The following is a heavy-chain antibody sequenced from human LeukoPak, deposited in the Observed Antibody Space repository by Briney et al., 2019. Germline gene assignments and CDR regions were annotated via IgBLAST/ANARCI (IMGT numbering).Heavy chain of an antibody. Sequence: GGALRVSCAASGVSFSSDWAHWVRQAPGRGVVWVSRINVHGSDTIYADSVHGRFTISRDNAKNTLYLQMNSLSPEDTAVYYCARDRPHNSPDRWGQGALVTVSS. J-gene: IGHJ5*02. CDR2: INVHGSDT. CDR1: GVSFSSDW. CDR3: ARDRPHNSPDR. V-gene: IGHV3-74*01.